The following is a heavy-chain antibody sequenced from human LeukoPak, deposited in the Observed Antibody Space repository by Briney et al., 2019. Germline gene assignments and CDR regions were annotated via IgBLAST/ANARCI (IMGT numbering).Heavy chain of an antibody. J-gene: IGHJ4*02. CDR1: GGSFSGYY. V-gene: IGHV4-34*01. CDR3: ARNSHYYDSSGFNY. Sequence: SQTLSLTCAVYGGSFSGYYWSWIRQPPGKGLEWIGEINHSGSTNYNPSLKSRVTISVDTSKNQFSLKLSSVTAADTAVYYCARNSHYYDSSGFNYWGQGTLVTVSS. D-gene: IGHD3-22*01. CDR2: INHSGST.